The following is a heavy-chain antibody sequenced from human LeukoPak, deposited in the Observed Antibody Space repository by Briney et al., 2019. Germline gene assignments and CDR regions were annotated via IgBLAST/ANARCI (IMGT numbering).Heavy chain of an antibody. CDR3: ASADPEYYYGMDV. J-gene: IGHJ6*02. V-gene: IGHV3-11*01. CDR1: GFTFSGYY. Sequence: PGGSLRLSCAASGFTFSGYYMSWIRQAPGKGLEWVSYISSSGSTIYYADSVKGRFTISRDNAKNSLYLQMNSLRAEDTAVYYCASADPEYYYGMDVWGQGTTVTVSS. CDR2: ISSSGSTI.